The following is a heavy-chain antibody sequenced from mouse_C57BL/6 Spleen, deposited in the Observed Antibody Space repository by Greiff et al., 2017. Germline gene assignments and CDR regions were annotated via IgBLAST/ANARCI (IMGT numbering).Heavy chain of an antibody. CDR2: ISSGGDYI. Sequence: EVQGVESGEGLVKPGGSLKLSCAASGFTFSSYAMSWVRQTPEKRLEWVAYISSGGDYIYYADTVKGRFTISRDNARNTLYLQMSSLKSEDTAMYYCTRDEGTGSMDYWGQGTSVTVSS. CDR3: TRDEGTGSMDY. CDR1: GFTFSSYA. V-gene: IGHV5-9-1*02. J-gene: IGHJ4*01. D-gene: IGHD4-1*01.